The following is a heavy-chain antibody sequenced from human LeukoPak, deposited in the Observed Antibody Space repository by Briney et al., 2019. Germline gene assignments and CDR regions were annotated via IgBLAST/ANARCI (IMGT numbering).Heavy chain of an antibody. D-gene: IGHD1-26*01. V-gene: IGHV4-39*07. CDR3: FGSYYGIYAFDI. CDR2: IYYSGST. J-gene: IGHJ3*02. Sequence: SETLSLTCTVSGGSISSSSYYWGWIRQPPGKGLEWIGSIYYSGSTYYNPSLKSRVTISVDTSKNQFSLKLSSVTAADTAVYYCFGSYYGIYAFDIWGQGTMVTVSS. CDR1: GGSISSSSYY.